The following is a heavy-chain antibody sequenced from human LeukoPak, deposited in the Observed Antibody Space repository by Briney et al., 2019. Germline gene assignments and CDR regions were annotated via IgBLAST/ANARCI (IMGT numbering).Heavy chain of an antibody. CDR3: LKGGWATIGPPKD. CDR1: GFTFSNYA. J-gene: IGHJ4*02. Sequence: GGSLRLSCAASGFTFSNYATHWVRQAPGKGLEYVSTINDDGSLTYYADSVKGRFTISRDDSKNTVYLQMNNLRPDDSAVYHCLKGGWATIGPPKDWGQGTQVSVSS. V-gene: IGHV3-64D*08. D-gene: IGHD5-24*01. CDR2: INDDGSLT.